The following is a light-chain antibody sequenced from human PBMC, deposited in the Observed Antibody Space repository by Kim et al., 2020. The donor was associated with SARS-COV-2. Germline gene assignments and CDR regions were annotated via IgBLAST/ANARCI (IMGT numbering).Light chain of an antibody. V-gene: IGLV6-57*01. CDR3: HSYDRDSHV. CDR2: ADN. J-gene: IGLJ1*01. CDR1: GGSFATAY. Sequence: GKTETIPSTRSGGSFATAYVQWYQQRPGSPPATVIYADNERPSGVPDRFSGSSDASSNSASLTISGLKTEDEADYYCHSYDRDSHVFGTGTKVTVL.